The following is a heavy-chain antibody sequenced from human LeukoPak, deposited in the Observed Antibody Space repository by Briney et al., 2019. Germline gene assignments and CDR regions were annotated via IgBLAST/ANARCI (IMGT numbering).Heavy chain of an antibody. V-gene: IGHV3-30*03. CDR3: VRGSPLGATTNWLDP. CDR1: GFTFSSYG. D-gene: IGHD1-26*01. CDR2: ISYDGSNK. J-gene: IGHJ5*02. Sequence: PGGSLRLSCAASGFTFSSYGMHWVRQAPGKGLEWVAVISYDGSNKYYADSVKGRFTISRDNSKNTLYLQMNSLRAEDTAMYHCVRGSPLGATTNWLDPWGQGTLVTVSS.